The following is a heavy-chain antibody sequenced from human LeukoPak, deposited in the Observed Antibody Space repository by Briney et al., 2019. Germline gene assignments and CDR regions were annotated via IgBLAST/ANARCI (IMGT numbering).Heavy chain of an antibody. CDR2: IHHIGST. D-gene: IGHD6-19*01. J-gene: IGHJ6*03. V-gene: IGHV4-59*12. CDR3: AREYSTGWSNYYYYYYMDV. CDR1: GDSISTYY. Sequence: PSETLSLTCTVSGDSISTYYWRWVRQPPGRGLEWFANIHHIGSTNHNHSLKSRVTVFVDMSKNQITLRLSSVTAADTAVYYCAREYSTGWSNYYYYYYMDVWGRGTTVTVSS.